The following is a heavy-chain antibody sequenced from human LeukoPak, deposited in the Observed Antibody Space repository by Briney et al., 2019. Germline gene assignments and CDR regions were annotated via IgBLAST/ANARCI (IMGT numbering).Heavy chain of an antibody. V-gene: IGHV4-4*07. CDR1: GGPINNYF. J-gene: IGHJ4*02. CDR2: IYSSGST. CDR3: AREQTTGFDQ. D-gene: IGHD4-17*01. Sequence: PSETLSLTCTVSGGPINNYFWSWIRQPAGQGLEWMGRIYSSGSTSYNPSLKNRLTISLDKTKNQVSLKLTSVTAADTAMYVCAREQTTGFDQWGQGTLVTVSS.